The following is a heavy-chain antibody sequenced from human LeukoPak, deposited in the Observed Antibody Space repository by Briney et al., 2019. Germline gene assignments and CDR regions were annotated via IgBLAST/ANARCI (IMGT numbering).Heavy chain of an antibody. D-gene: IGHD6-13*01. Sequence: ASVKVSCKASGYTFTGYYMHWVRQAPGQGLEWMGWINPNSGGTNYAQKFQGRVTITADKSTSTAYMELSSLRSEDTAVYYCARGSGYSSSWYMAFDIWGQGTMVTVSS. CDR2: INPNSGGT. V-gene: IGHV1-2*02. J-gene: IGHJ3*02. CDR3: ARGSGYSSSWYMAFDI. CDR1: GYTFTGYY.